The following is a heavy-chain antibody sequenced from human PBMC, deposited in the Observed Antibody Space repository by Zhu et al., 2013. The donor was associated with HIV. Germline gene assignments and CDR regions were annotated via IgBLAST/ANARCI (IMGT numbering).Heavy chain of an antibody. J-gene: IGHJ4*02. V-gene: IGHV1-69*01. CDR3: ARVRDGYRERDGMVGPFDY. CDR1: GGTFSSYA. CDR2: IIPIFGTA. Sequence: QVQLVQSGAEVKKPGSSVKVSCKASGGTFSSYAISWVRQAPGQGLEWMGGIIPIFGTANYAQKFQGRVTITADESTSTAYMELSSLRSEDTAVYYCARVRDGYRERDGMVGPFDYWGQGTLVTVSS. D-gene: IGHD5-12*01.